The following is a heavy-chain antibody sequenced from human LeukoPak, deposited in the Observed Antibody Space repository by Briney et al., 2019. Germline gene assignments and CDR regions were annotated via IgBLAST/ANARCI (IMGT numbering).Heavy chain of an antibody. V-gene: IGHV1-69*05. CDR3: ASSPRIVGRLDYYYYMDV. J-gene: IGHJ6*03. CDR1: GLTLSTYA. Sequence: SVKVSCKASGLTLSTYAISWVRQAPGQGLEWMGGIIPMFGSAHYAQKFQDRVTIATDESTTMAYMELSSLRSEDTAVYYCASSPRIVGRLDYYYYMDVWGKGTTVTVSS. D-gene: IGHD6-6*01. CDR2: IIPMFGSA.